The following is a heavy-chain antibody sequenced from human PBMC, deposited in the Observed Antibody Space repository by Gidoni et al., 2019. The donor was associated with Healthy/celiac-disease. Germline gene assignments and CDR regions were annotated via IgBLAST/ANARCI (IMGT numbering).Heavy chain of an antibody. CDR1: GFPFDDYT. D-gene: IGHD1-26*01. CDR3: VKGLGGIYYEYFHH. CDR2: ISWDGTTT. Sequence: EVQLVDSGEVVLQPGGSLRLPCAASGFPFDDYTMHWVRQAPGKGLEWVSLISWDGTTTYYADSVKGRFTVSRDNSKNSLYLQMNSLRTEDTAFYYCVKGLGGIYYEYFHHWGQGTLVTVSS. V-gene: IGHV3-43*01. J-gene: IGHJ1*01.